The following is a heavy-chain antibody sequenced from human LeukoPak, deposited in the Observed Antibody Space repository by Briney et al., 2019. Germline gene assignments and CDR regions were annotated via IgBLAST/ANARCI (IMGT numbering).Heavy chain of an antibody. Sequence: ASVKVCCKPSGYTFTSYGISWVRQAPAQGLEWMGGISDYNGTTNYAQKLQGRATMTTDTSTSPAYMELRSLRSDDTAVYYCARGGRWELPRPYAFDIWGQGTMVTVSS. D-gene: IGHD1-26*01. CDR3: ARGGRWELPRPYAFDI. CDR1: GYTFTSYG. CDR2: ISDYNGTT. J-gene: IGHJ3*02. V-gene: IGHV1-18*01.